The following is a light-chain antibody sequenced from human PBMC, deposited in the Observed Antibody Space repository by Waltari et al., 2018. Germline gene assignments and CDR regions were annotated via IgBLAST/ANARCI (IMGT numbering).Light chain of an antibody. CDR2: DAS. J-gene: IGKJ1*01. V-gene: IGKV3-20*01. CDR1: QTVTRKN. CDR3: QQYDTSPT. Sequence: EIVLTQSPGTLSLPPGERATLSCRASQTVTRKNLAWYQQKPGQAPRLLMFDASRRATGIPDRFTGSGSGTDFTLTITRLEPEDFAFYYCQQYDTSPTFGQGTKVEIK.